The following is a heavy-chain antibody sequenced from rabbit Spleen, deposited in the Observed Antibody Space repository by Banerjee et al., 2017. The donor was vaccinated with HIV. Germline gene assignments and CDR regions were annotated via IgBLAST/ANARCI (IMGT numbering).Heavy chain of an antibody. Sequence: QEQLVESGGGLVRPEGSLKLSCTASGFSFSNKAVMCWVRQAPGKGLQWIACINAVTGKAVYATWAKGRFTFSKTSSTTVTLQMTSLTAADTATYLCARDLVGVIGWNFGLWGQGTLVTVS. CDR3: ARDLVGVIGWNFGL. J-gene: IGHJ3*01. V-gene: IGHV1S45*01. D-gene: IGHD4-1*01. CDR2: INAVTGKA. CDR1: GFSFSNKAV.